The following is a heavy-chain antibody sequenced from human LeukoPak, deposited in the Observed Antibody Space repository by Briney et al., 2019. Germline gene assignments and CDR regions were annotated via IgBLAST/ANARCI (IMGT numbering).Heavy chain of an antibody. D-gene: IGHD3-10*01. Sequence: SSETLSLTGTGSGGSISGYYWSWIRQPPGKGLVGIGYIYTSGSTNDNPSLKSLVTISVHTSKNQFSLKLSSVTAADTAVYYCARLLVRGVIITQSLYYYYYMDVWGKGTTVTVSS. CDR2: IYTSGST. CDR1: GGSISGYY. CDR3: ARLLVRGVIITQSLYYYYYMDV. V-gene: IGHV4-4*09. J-gene: IGHJ6*03.